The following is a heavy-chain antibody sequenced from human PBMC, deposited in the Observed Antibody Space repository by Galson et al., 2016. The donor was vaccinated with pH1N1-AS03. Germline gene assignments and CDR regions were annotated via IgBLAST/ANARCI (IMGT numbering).Heavy chain of an antibody. CDR3: AGRQNGRHYDFWSGARGFDS. CDR2: ILPIFGST. CDR1: GGPFSSYG. Sequence: SVKVSCKVSGGPFSSYGINWVRQAPGQGLEWMGRILPIFGSTNYAQRFQGRVTVTADNSTGTAYLDLSSLRSEDTAVYYCAGRQNGRHYDFWSGARGFDSWGQGTLVTVSS. J-gene: IGHJ4*02. V-gene: IGHV1-69*06. D-gene: IGHD3-3*01.